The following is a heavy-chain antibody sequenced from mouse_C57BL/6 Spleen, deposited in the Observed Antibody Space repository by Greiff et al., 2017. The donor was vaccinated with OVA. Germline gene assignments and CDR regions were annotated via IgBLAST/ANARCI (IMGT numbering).Heavy chain of an antibody. Sequence: QVQLQQSGPELVKPGASVKISCKASGYSFTSYYIHWVKQRPGQGLEWIGWIYPGSGNTKYNEKFKGKATLTADTSSSTAYMQLSSLTSEDSAVYYCARGPGYLAMDYWGQGTSVTVSS. J-gene: IGHJ4*01. V-gene: IGHV1-66*01. CDR1: GYSFTSYY. CDR2: IYPGSGNT. CDR3: ARGPGYLAMDY.